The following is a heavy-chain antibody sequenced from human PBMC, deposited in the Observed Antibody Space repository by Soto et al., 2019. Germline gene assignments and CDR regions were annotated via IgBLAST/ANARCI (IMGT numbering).Heavy chain of an antibody. CDR3: ARDWRNSFDY. V-gene: IGHV3-30-3*01. J-gene: IGHJ4*02. CDR2: ISYDGSNK. CDR1: GFTFSSYA. Sequence: GGSLRLSCAASGFTFSSYAMHWVRQAPGKGLEWVAVISYDGSNKYYADSVKGRFTISRDNSKNTLYLQMNSLRAEDTAVFYCARDWRNSFDYWGQGTQVTVSS.